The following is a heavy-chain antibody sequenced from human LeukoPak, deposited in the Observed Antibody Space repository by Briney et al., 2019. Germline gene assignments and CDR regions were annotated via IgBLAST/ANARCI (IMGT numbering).Heavy chain of an antibody. CDR2: IRSKAHGGTT. Sequence: GGSLRLSCAASGFTFSSYWMNWVRQAPGKGLEWVGRIRSKAHGGTTESAAPVKGRFTISRDDSKNTLYLQMNSLKIEDTAVYYCTRGSNSDDSSDFDCWGQGTLVTVSS. CDR1: GFTFSSYW. CDR3: TRGSNSDDSSDFDC. D-gene: IGHD3-22*01. J-gene: IGHJ4*02. V-gene: IGHV3-15*07.